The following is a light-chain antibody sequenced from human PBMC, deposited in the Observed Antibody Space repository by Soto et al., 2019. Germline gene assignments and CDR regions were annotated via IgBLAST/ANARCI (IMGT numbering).Light chain of an antibody. J-gene: IGLJ2*01. CDR2: GNI. CDR1: SSNIGAGHD. Sequence: QSVLTQPPSVSGAPGQRVTISCTGSSSNIGAGHDVHWYQQLPGTAPKLLIYGNINRPSGVPDRFSGSNSGTSASLAITGLQAEDEADYYCQSYDSSLSAYVVFGGGTKLTVL. CDR3: QSYDSSLSAYVV. V-gene: IGLV1-40*01.